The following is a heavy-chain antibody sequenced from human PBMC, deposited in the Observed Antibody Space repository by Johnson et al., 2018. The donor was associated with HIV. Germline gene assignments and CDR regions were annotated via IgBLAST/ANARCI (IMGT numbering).Heavy chain of an antibody. CDR1: KFTFSSYP. V-gene: IGHV3-30-3*01. CDR3: TKNSAAFDI. CDR2: ISYDGSNK. Sequence: QMLLVESGGGVVQPGRSLRLSCAASKFTFSSYPMHWVRQAPGKGLEWVALISYDGSNKYYADSVKGRFTVSRDNSKNTVYLQMNSLKTEDTAVYYCTKNSAAFDIWGQGTMVTVSS. J-gene: IGHJ3*02. D-gene: IGHD2/OR15-2a*01.